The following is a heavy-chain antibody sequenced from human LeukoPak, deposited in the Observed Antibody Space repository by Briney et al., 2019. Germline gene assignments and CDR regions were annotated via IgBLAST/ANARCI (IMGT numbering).Heavy chain of an antibody. J-gene: IGHJ4*02. CDR1: GGSISTSSDH. Sequence: PSETLSLTCTVSGGSISTSSDHWGWVRQPPGKGLEWIGSIYYSGSTYYNPSLKSRVTISVDTSKSQLSLRLSSVTAADTAVYYCARHSSWYGNLDYWGQGTLVTVSS. D-gene: IGHD6-13*01. CDR3: ARHSSWYGNLDY. CDR2: IYYSGST. V-gene: IGHV4-39*01.